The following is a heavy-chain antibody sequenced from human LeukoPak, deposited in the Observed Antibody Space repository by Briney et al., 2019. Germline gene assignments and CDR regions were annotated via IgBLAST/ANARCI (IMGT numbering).Heavy chain of an antibody. CDR2: ILNSGST. Sequence: SETLSLTCAVSGYSISSGDYWGWIRQPPGKGLEWIGSILNSGSTYYNPSLKSRVTISADTSKRHFSLKLSSVTAADTAVYYCEGNRSEPLGNAGSFDYWGQGTQVTVSS. J-gene: IGHJ4*02. D-gene: IGHD3-10*01. V-gene: IGHV4-38-2*01. CDR1: GYSISSGDY. CDR3: EGNRSEPLGNAGSFDY.